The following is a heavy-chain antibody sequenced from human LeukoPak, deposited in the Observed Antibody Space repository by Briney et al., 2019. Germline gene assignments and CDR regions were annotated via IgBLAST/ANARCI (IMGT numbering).Heavy chain of an antibody. CDR3: AKRGVVIRVILVGFHKEAYYFDS. J-gene: IGHJ4*02. CDR1: GITLSNYG. Sequence: GGSLRLSCAVSGITLSNYGMSWVRQAPGKGLEWVAGISGSGGSTNYADSVKGRFTISRDNPKNTLYLQMNSLRAEDTAVYFCAKRGVVIRVILVGFHKEAYYFDSWGQGALVAVSS. D-gene: IGHD3-22*01. V-gene: IGHV3-23*01. CDR2: ISGSGGST.